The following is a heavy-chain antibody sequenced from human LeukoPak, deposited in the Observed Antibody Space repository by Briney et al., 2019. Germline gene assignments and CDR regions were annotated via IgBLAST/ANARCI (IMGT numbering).Heavy chain of an antibody. V-gene: IGHV3-30-3*01. CDR2: ISYDGSNK. J-gene: IGHJ4*02. CDR1: GFTFSSYA. CDR3: ARDMRIAYYYFDY. Sequence: GGSLRLSCAASGFTFSSYAMHWVRQAPGKGLEWVAVISYDGSNKYYADSVKGRFTISRDNSKNTLYLQMNSLRAEDTAVYYCARDMRIAYYYFDYWGQGTLVTVSS. D-gene: IGHD2-21*01.